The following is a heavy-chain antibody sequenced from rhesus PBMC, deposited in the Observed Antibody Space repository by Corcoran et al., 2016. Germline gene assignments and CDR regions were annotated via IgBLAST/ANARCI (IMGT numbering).Heavy chain of an antibody. V-gene: IGHV4S10*01. Sequence: QVQLQESGPGVVKPSETLSLTCAVSGGSISDSYRWSWIRQPPGKGLEWIGYIYGSSTSTNYNPSLNSRFTISKDTSKNQFSLKLSSVTAADTAVYYCARGYCSSTYCSSHGVDWYFDLWGPGTPITISS. CDR1: GGSISDSYR. CDR3: ARGYCSSTYCSSHGVDWYFDL. J-gene: IGHJ2*01. CDR2: IYGSSTST. D-gene: IGHD2-15*01.